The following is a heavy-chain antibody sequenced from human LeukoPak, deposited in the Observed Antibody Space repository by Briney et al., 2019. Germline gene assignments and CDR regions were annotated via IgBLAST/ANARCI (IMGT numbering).Heavy chain of an antibody. V-gene: IGHV1-18*01. CDR1: GYTFTSYG. D-gene: IGHD3-22*01. CDR3: ARACFYDSSGPPDFCFDY. Sequence: ASVKVSCKASGYTFTSYGISWVRQAPGQGLEWMGWISAYNGNTNYAQKLQGRVTMTTDTSTSTAYMELRSLRSDDTAVYYCARACFYDSSGPPDFCFDYWGQGTLVTVSS. J-gene: IGHJ4*02. CDR2: ISAYNGNT.